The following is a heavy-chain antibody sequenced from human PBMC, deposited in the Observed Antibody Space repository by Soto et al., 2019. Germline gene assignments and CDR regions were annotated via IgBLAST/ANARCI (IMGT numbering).Heavy chain of an antibody. CDR1: GCSISSYY. CDR2: IYYIGST. CDR3: ATLPPRIEVTVLPIPT. D-gene: IGHD2-15*01. Sequence: PSETLSLTCTVSGCSISSYYWTWIRQPPGKGLEWIGYIYYIGSTNYNPSLRGRVTISVDKSNNQFSLTLKYVTAADTAVYYCATLPPRIEVTVLPIPTWGQGTLVTVS. V-gene: IGHV4-59*12. J-gene: IGHJ5*02.